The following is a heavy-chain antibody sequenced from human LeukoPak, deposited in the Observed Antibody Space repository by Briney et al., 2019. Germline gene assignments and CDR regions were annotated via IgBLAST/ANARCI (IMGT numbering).Heavy chain of an antibody. Sequence: PSETLSLTCAVSGYPISSGYYWGWIRQPPGKGLEWIGSIYHSGSTYYNPSLKSRVTISVDTSKNQFSLKLSSVTAADTAVYYCARRDSSGCNDYWGQGTLVTVSS. CDR2: IYHSGST. CDR1: GYPISSGYY. D-gene: IGHD6-19*01. J-gene: IGHJ4*02. V-gene: IGHV4-38-2*01. CDR3: ARRDSSGCNDY.